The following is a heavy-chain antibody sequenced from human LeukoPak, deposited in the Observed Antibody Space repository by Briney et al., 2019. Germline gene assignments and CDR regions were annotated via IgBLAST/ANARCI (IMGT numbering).Heavy chain of an antibody. CDR3: AKALPISGWYYFDY. Sequence: GGSLRLSCAASGFTFSNSAMNWVRQAPGKGLEWVSGISDSGGGTYYADPVKGRFTISRDNSKNTLYLEMNSLRAEDTAVYYCAKALPISGWYYFDYWGQGTLVTVSS. J-gene: IGHJ4*02. D-gene: IGHD6-19*01. CDR2: ISDSGGGT. V-gene: IGHV3-23*01. CDR1: GFTFSNSA.